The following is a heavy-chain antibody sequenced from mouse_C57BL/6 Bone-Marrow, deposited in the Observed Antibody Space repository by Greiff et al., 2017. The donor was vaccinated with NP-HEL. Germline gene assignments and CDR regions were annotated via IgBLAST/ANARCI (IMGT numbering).Heavy chain of an antibody. CDR3: TTWGYDYYAMDY. CDR2: IDPENGDT. Sequence: VQLQQSGAELVRPGASVKLSCTASGFNIKDDYMHWVKQRPEQGLEWIGWIDPENGDTEYASKFQGKATITADTSSNTAYLQLSSLTSEDTAVYYGTTWGYDYYAMDYWGQGTSVTVSS. D-gene: IGHD2-10*02. CDR1: GFNIKDDY. V-gene: IGHV14-4*01. J-gene: IGHJ4*01.